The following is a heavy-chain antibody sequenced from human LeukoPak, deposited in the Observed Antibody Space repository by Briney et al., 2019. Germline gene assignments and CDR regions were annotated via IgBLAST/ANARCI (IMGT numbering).Heavy chain of an antibody. CDR2: INHSGST. Sequence: RTSETLSLTCAVYGVSFSGYYWSWIRQPPGKGLEWIGEINHSGSTNYNPSLKSRVTISVDTSKNQFSLKLSSVTAADTAVYYCARGGSSWYIPQYYFDYWGQGTLVTVSS. J-gene: IGHJ4*02. CDR1: GVSFSGYY. CDR3: ARGGSSWYIPQYYFDY. D-gene: IGHD6-13*01. V-gene: IGHV4-34*01.